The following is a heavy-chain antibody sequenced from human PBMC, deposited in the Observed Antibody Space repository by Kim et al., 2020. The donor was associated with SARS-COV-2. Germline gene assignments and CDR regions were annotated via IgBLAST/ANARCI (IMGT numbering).Heavy chain of an antibody. CDR3: AREGGATLDY. J-gene: IGHJ4*02. D-gene: IGHD1-26*01. CDR2: IT. V-gene: IGHV4-39*02. Sequence: ITTHNPSLKSRVTISVDTSKNQFSLRLSSVTAADTAVYYCAREGGATLDYWGQGTLVTVSS.